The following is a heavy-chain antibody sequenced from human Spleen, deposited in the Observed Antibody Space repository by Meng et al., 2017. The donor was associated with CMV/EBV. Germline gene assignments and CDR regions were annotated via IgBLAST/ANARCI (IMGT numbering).Heavy chain of an antibody. D-gene: IGHD2-2*01. V-gene: IGHV3-23*01. CDR2: ISGSGGST. J-gene: IGHJ5*02. CDR1: FTFSSYG. CDR3: AKVNIVVVPAAKGPWFDP. Sequence: FTFSSYGMRWVRQATGKGLEWVSAISGSGGSTYYADSVKGRFTISRDNSKNTLYLQMNSLRAEDTAVYYCAKVNIVVVPAAKGPWFDPWGQGTLVTVSS.